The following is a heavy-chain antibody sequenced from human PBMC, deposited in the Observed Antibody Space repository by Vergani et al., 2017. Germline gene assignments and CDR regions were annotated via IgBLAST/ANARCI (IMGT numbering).Heavy chain of an antibody. V-gene: IGHV3-15*01. Sequence: EVQLVESGGGLVQPGGSLRLSCGASGFTFSNDWMSWVRQAPGKGLEWVGRIKSKTDGGTTDYAAPVKGRFTISRDDSKNTLYLQMNSLKTEDTAVYYCTTRTYYYGSAGDYWGQGTLVTVSS. CDR1: GFTFSNDW. CDR2: IKSKTDGGTT. CDR3: TTRTYYYGSAGDY. J-gene: IGHJ4*02. D-gene: IGHD3-10*01.